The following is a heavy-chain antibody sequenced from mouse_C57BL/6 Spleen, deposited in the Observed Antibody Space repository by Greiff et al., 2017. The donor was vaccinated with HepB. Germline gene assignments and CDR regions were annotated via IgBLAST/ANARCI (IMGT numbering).Heavy chain of an antibody. D-gene: IGHD1-1*01. J-gene: IGHJ4*01. CDR3: ARDGSSSYAMDY. V-gene: IGHV1-80*01. Sequence: VQRVESGAELVKPGASVKISCKASGYAFSSYWMNWVKQRPGKGLEWIGQIYPGDGDTNYNGKFKGKATLTADKSSSTAYMQLSSLTSEDSAVYFCARDGSSSYAMDYWGQGTSVTVSS. CDR1: GYAFSSYW. CDR2: IYPGDGDT.